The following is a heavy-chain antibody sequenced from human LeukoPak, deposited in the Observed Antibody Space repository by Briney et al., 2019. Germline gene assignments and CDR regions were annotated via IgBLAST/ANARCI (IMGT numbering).Heavy chain of an antibody. CDR1: GFSIGSAFY. J-gene: IGHJ4*02. D-gene: IGHD3-10*01. CDR3: ARGFRGPNFDY. CDR2: IYHSGST. Sequence: SETLSLTCSVSGFSIGSAFYWGWIRQPPGKGLEWIGTIYHSGSTNYNPSLKSRVTMSLDTSKNQFSLKLNSVTAADTAVYYCARGFRGPNFDYWGQGTLVTVSS. V-gene: IGHV4-38-2*02.